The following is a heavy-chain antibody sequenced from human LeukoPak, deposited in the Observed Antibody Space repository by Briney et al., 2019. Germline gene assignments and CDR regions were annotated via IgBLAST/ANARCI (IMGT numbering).Heavy chain of an antibody. CDR2: IHFDESNE. D-gene: IGHD1-1*01. Sequence: GGSLRLSCAASGFTFTTYGMHWVRQAPGKGLEWVAFIHFDESNEYYADSVKGRFTISRDNSKNTLYLQMNSLRVDDTAVYYCAKDTTLGHWGRGTLVTVSS. V-gene: IGHV3-30*02. J-gene: IGHJ4*02. CDR1: GFTFTTYG. CDR3: AKDTTLGH.